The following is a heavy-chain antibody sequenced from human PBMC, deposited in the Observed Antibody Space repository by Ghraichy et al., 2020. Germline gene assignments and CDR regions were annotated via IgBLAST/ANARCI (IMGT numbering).Heavy chain of an antibody. V-gene: IGHV4-59*08. CDR2: IYYSGTT. Sequence: SETLSLTCTVSGGSISSYYWSWVRQPPGKGLEWIAYIYYSGTTNYNPSLKSRFTISVDTSKNQFSLRLSPVTAAATAVYYCARHYGDYGGVFDIWGQGTLVTVSS. J-gene: IGHJ3*02. CDR3: ARHYGDYGGVFDI. CDR1: GGSISSYY. D-gene: IGHD4-23*01.